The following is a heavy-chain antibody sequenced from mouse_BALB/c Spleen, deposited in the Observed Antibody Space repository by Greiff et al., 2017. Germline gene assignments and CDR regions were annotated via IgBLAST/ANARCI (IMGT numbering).Heavy chain of an antibody. CDR1: GFAFSSYD. J-gene: IGHJ2*01. CDR2: ISSGGGST. D-gene: IGHD2-3*01. Sequence: EVQLVESGGGLVKPGGSLKLSCAASGFAFSSYDMSWVRQTPEKRLEWVAYISSGGGSTYYPDTVKGRFTISRDNAKNTLYLQMSSLKSEDTAMYYCARRDGYYYFDYWGQGTTLTVSS. CDR3: ARRDGYYYFDY. V-gene: IGHV5-12-1*01.